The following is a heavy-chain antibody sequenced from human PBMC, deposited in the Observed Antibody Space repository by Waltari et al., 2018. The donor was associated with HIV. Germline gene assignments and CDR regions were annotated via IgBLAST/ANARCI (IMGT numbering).Heavy chain of an antibody. D-gene: IGHD2-21*02. V-gene: IGHV3-30*15. CDR3: GRAGYCGGDCYSMRGDALDL. J-gene: IGHJ3*01. CDR1: GCTFSSFS. Sequence: QEQLVESGGGVVQPGRSLRPSCAASGCTFSSFSRDWVRQAPGKVLQCVAVISYDGRTSYYPDSVKGRFTISRDNSNNTLFLQMSSLRLADTAVYYCGRAGYCGGDCYSMRGDALDLWGQGTMVTVSS. CDR2: ISYDGRTS.